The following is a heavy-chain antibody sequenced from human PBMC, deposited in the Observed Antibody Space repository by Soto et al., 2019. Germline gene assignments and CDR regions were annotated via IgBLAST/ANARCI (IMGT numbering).Heavy chain of an antibody. D-gene: IGHD1-1*01. Sequence: QVQLVESGGGVVQPGRSLRLSCAASGFVFDTYGMHWVRQAPGKGLEWVADIWYDGSNRNYADSVKGRFTISRDNSKSTLYLQMTSLRAEDTAVYFCARAWNDDWFDPWGQGTLVIVSS. CDR3: ARAWNDDWFDP. CDR1: GFVFDTYG. CDR2: IWYDGSNR. J-gene: IGHJ5*02. V-gene: IGHV3-33*01.